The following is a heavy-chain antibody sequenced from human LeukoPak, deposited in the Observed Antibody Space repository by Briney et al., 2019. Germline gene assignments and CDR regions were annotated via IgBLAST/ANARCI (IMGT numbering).Heavy chain of an antibody. CDR3: ARDPKWLDY. J-gene: IGHJ4*02. CDR2: TNQEGSEK. V-gene: IGHV3-7*01. Sequence: GGSRRLSCAVSGFAISTYWMSWVRQAPGKGLEWVANTNQEGSEKYYVDSVKGRFTISKDNAKNSLYLQMNSLRAEDTAVYYCARDPKWLDYWGQGTQVTVSS. CDR1: GFAISTYW. D-gene: IGHD5-12*01.